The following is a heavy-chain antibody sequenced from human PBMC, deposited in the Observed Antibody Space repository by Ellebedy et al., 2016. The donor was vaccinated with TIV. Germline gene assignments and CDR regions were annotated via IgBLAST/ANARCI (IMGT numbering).Heavy chain of an antibody. D-gene: IGHD3-22*01. CDR1: GFTFSSHW. Sequence: PGGSLRLSCAASGFTFSSHWMHWVRQAPGKGLVWVSRINSDGSSTSYADSVKGRFTISRDNAKNTLYVQMNSLRAEDTAVYYCAKASGSSGNTNYYFDYWGQGTLVTVSS. V-gene: IGHV3-74*01. J-gene: IGHJ4*02. CDR2: INSDGSST. CDR3: AKASGSSGNTNYYFDY.